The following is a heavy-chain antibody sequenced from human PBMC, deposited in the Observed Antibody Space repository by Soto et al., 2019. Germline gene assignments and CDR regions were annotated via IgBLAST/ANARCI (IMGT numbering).Heavy chain of an antibody. D-gene: IGHD7-27*01. CDR2: ITPIFGTA. CDR3: AREGGAPGAFGF. Sequence: QVQLVQSGAEVKKPGSSVKVSCKASGGTFSSYTISWVRQAPGQGLEWMGAITPIFGTAKYAQKFQGRVTIVADESTSTAYMDLSSLSSGDTAVYYCAREGGAPGAFGFWGQGTLVTVSS. V-gene: IGHV1-69*01. CDR1: GGTFSSYT. J-gene: IGHJ4*02.